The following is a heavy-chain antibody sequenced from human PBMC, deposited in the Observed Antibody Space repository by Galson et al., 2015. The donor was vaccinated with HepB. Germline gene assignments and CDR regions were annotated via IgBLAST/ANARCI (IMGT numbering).Heavy chain of an antibody. Sequence: SVKVSCKVSGYTLTELSMHWVRQAPGKGLEWMGGFDPEDGETIYAQKFQGRVTMTEDTSTDTAYMELSSLRSEDTAVYYCATDGETTIRSTDPASAFDIWGQGTMVTVSS. CDR1: GYTLTELS. J-gene: IGHJ3*02. CDR3: ATDGETTIRSTDPASAFDI. D-gene: IGHD3-3*01. CDR2: FDPEDGET. V-gene: IGHV1-24*01.